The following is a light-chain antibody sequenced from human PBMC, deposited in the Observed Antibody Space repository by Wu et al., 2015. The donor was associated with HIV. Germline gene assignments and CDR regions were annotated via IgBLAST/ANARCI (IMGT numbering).Light chain of an antibody. CDR2: GAS. CDR1: QSVTSSY. CDR3: QHYDDSLI. V-gene: IGKV3-20*01. Sequence: ENVLTQSPGTLSLSPGETATLSCRASQSVTSSYLAWYQQKPGQAPRLLIYGASSRATGIPDRFSGSGSGTDFTLTISRLEPEDFAVYHCQHYDDSLIFGGGTKVEIK. J-gene: IGKJ4*01.